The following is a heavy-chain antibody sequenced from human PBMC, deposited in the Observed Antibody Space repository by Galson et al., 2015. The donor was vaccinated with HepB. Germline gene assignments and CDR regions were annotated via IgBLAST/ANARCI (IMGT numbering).Heavy chain of an antibody. CDR2: ISSSGSTI. CDR1: GFTFSDYY. V-gene: IGHV3-11*01. D-gene: IGHD4-17*01. J-gene: IGHJ4*02. CDR3: ASEDYGDYVDY. Sequence: SLRLSCAASGFTFSDYYMSWIRQAPGKGLEWVSYISSSGSTIYYADSVKGRFTISRDNAKNSLCLQMNSLRAEDTAVYYCASEDYGDYVDYWGQGTLVTVSS.